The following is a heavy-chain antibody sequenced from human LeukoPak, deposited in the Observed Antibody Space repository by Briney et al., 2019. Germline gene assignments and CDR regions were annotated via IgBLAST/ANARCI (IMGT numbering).Heavy chain of an antibody. CDR2: FDPEDGET. D-gene: IGHD3-10*01. V-gene: IGHV1-24*01. J-gene: IGHJ4*02. CDR3: ATPYYYGSGCYYAFDY. CDR1: GYTLTELS. Sequence: GASVKVSCKVSGYTLTELSMHWVRQAPGKGLEWMGGFDPEDGETIYAQKFQGRVTMTEDTSTDTAYMELSSLRSEDTAVYYCATPYYYGSGCYYAFDYWGQGTLVTVSS.